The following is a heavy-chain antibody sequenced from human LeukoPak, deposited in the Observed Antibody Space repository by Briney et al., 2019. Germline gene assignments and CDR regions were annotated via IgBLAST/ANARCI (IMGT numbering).Heavy chain of an antibody. CDR1: GGSISSYF. Sequence: SETLSLTCTVSGGSISSYFWSWIRQPPGKGLEWIGYIYYSGSTNYNPSLKSRVTMSVDTSKNQFSLKLSSMTAADTAVYYCARIDRAVAGTIDYWGQGTLVTVSS. J-gene: IGHJ4*02. CDR3: ARIDRAVAGTIDY. V-gene: IGHV4-59*08. CDR2: IYYSGST. D-gene: IGHD6-19*01.